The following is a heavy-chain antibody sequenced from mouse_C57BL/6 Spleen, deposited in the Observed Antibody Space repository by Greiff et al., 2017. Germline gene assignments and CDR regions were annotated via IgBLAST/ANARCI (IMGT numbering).Heavy chain of an antibody. CDR3: ALIYYDPPYYARDY. Sequence: QVQLQQPGAELVKPGASVKLSCKASGYTFTSSWMPWVKQRPGQGLEWIGMIHPNSGSTNYNEKFKSKATLTVDKSSSTAYMQLSSLTSEDSAVYYCALIYYDPPYYARDYWGQGTSVTVSS. CDR1: GYTFTSSW. D-gene: IGHD2-4*01. V-gene: IGHV1-64*01. CDR2: IHPNSGST. J-gene: IGHJ4*01.